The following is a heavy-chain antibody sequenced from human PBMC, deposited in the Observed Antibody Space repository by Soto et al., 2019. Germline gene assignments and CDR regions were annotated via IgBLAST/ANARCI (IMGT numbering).Heavy chain of an antibody. V-gene: IGHV3-74*01. J-gene: IGHJ4*02. CDR3: ARAAQFNYGGISGFDY. D-gene: IGHD4-17*01. CDR2: IKSDGSAT. Sequence: EVQLVESGGGLVQPGGSLRLSCAASGFTFSRDWMHWVRQAPGKGLVWVSHIKSDGSATSYADSVKGRFTISRDNAKNTLYLQMNSLRAEDTAVYYCARAAQFNYGGISGFDYWGQGTLVTVSS. CDR1: GFTFSRDW.